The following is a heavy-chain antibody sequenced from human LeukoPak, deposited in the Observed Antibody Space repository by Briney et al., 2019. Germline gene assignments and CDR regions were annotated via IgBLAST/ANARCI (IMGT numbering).Heavy chain of an antibody. D-gene: IGHD6-6*01. Sequence: SVKVSCKASGGTFSSYAISWVRQAPGQGLEWMGGIIPVFGTANYAQKFQGRVTITADESTSTAYMELSSLRSEDTAVYYCAREGIAARPTTNYYYYGMDVWGLGTTVTVSS. V-gene: IGHV1-69*13. CDR3: AREGIAARPTTNYYYYGMDV. CDR1: GGTFSSYA. CDR2: IIPVFGTA. J-gene: IGHJ6*02.